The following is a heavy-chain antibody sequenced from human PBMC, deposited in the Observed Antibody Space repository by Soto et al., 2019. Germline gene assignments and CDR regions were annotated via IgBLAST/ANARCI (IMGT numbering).Heavy chain of an antibody. CDR3: ARHGGEQQLANWFAP. CDR2: IIPIFGTA. V-gene: IGHV1-69*12. Sequence: QVQLVQSGAEVKKPGSSVKVSCKASGGTFSSYAISWVRQAPGQGLEWMGGIIPIFGTANYAQKFQGRVTITADESTSTAHMALSSLSSEDTAVYYCARHGGEQQLANWFAPWGQGTLVTVSS. CDR1: GGTFSSYA. J-gene: IGHJ5*02. D-gene: IGHD6-13*01.